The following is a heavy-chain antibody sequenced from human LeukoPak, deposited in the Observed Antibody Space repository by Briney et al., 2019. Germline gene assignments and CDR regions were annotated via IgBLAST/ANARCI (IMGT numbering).Heavy chain of an antibody. D-gene: IGHD4-17*01. V-gene: IGHV3-30-3*01. CDR3: AREPTGDAFDI. CDR1: GFTFSSYA. CDR2: ISYDGSNK. J-gene: IGHJ3*02. Sequence: GGSLRLSCAASGFTFSSYAMHWVRQAPGKGLEWVAVISYDGSNKYYADSVKGRFTISRDNSKNTLYLQMNSLRAEDTAVYYCAREPTGDAFDIWGQGTMVTVPS.